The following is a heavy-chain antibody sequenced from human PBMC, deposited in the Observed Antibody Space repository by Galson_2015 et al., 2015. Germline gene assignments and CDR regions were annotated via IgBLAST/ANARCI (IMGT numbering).Heavy chain of an antibody. CDR2: ISSSSSYI. J-gene: IGHJ4*02. V-gene: IGHV3-21*01. D-gene: IGHD6-13*01. CDR3: ARDDLNLWQHIDY. Sequence: SLRLSCAASGFTFSSYSMNWVRQAPGKGLEWVSSISSSSSYIYYADSVKGRFTISRDNAKNSLYLQMNSLRAEDTAVYYRARDDLNLWQHIDYWGQGTLVTVSS. CDR1: GFTFSSYS.